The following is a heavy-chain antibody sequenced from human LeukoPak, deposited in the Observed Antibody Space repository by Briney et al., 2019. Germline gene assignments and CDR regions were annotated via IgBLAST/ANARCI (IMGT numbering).Heavy chain of an antibody. CDR2: IYPGDSDT. Sequence: GESLKISCKGSGYSFTSYWIGWVRQMPGKGLEWMGIIYPGDSDTRYSPSFQGQVTISADKSISTAYLQWSSLKASDTAMYYCARGPIPMVRGVIITPFDYWGQGPLVTVSS. CDR3: ARGPIPMVRGVIITPFDY. CDR1: GYSFTSYW. V-gene: IGHV5-51*01. J-gene: IGHJ4*02. D-gene: IGHD3-10*01.